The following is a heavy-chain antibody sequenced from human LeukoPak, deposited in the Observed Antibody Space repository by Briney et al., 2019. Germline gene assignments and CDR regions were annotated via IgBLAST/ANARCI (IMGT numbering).Heavy chain of an antibody. Sequence: PGGSLRLSCATSGFTFSSHGMSWVRQAPGKGLEWVSYISSSSSTIYYADSVKGRFTISRDNAKNSLYLQMNSLRAEDTAVYYCARDLLFYSGSYYCWFDPWGQGTLVTVSS. D-gene: IGHD1-26*01. V-gene: IGHV3-48*01. CDR1: GFTFSSHG. CDR2: ISSSSSTI. CDR3: ARDLLFYSGSYYCWFDP. J-gene: IGHJ5*02.